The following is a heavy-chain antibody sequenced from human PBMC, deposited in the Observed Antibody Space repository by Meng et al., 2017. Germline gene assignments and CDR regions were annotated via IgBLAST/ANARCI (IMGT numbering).Heavy chain of an antibody. CDR3: AKAVVVPAAMYYFDY. D-gene: IGHD2-2*01. Sequence: GESLKISCAASGFTFSSYSMNWVRQAPGKGLEWVSAISGSGGSTYYADSVKGRFTISRDNSKNTLYLQMNSLRAEDTAVYYCAKAVVVPAAMYYFDYWGQGTLVTVSS. J-gene: IGHJ4*02. CDR2: ISGSGGST. CDR1: GFTFSSYS. V-gene: IGHV3-23*01.